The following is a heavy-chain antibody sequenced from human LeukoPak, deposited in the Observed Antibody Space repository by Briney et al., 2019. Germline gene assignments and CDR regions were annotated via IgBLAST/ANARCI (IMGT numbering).Heavy chain of an antibody. Sequence: PSETLSLTCTVSGGSISSYYWSWIRQPAGKGLEWIGRIYTSGSTNYNPSLKSRVTMSVDTSKNQFSLKLSSVTAADTAVYYSAKDGAYSISWYYGFRGNWFDPWGQGTLVTVSS. CDR1: GGSISSYY. J-gene: IGHJ5*02. D-gene: IGHD6-13*01. CDR3: AKDGAYSISWYYGFRGNWFDP. CDR2: IYTSGST. V-gene: IGHV4-4*07.